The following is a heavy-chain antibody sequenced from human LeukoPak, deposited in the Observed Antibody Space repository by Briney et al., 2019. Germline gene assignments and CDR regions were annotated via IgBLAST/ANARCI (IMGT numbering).Heavy chain of an antibody. CDR2: ISPNSGGT. CDR1: GYTFTGYY. D-gene: IGHD3-22*01. CDR3: ARSDSSGFKNDY. Sequence: ASVKVSCKASGYTFTGYYMHWVRQAPGQGLEWMGWISPNSGGTNYAQKFQGRVTMTRDTSISTAYMELSRLRSDDTAVYYCARSDSSGFKNDYWGQGTLVTVSS. J-gene: IGHJ4*02. V-gene: IGHV1-2*02.